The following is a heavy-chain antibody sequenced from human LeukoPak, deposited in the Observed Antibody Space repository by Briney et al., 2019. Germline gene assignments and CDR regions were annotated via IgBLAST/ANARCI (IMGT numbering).Heavy chain of an antibody. CDR3: ARARNNYDSSGYSALDY. J-gene: IGHJ4*02. Sequence: PGRSLRLSCAASSGLMFSSHGMHLVRQAPGKGLEWVAVIWYDGSNEYYADSVKGRFTISRDNSKNTLYLQMNSLRAEDTAVYYCARARNNYDSSGYSALDYWGQGTLVTVSP. D-gene: IGHD3-22*01. CDR1: GLMFSSHG. V-gene: IGHV3-33*01. CDR2: IWYDGSNE.